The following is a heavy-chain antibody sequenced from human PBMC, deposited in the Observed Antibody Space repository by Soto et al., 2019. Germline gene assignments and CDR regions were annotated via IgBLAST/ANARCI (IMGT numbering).Heavy chain of an antibody. Sequence: SETLSLTCTVSGGSISSYYWSWIRQPPGKGLEWIGYIYYSGSTNYNPSLKSRVTISVDTSKNLFSLKLSSVTAADTAVYYCARGCCRGSSLAFDPWGQGTLVTVSS. J-gene: IGHJ5*02. CDR1: GGSISSYY. CDR2: IYYSGST. CDR3: ARGCCRGSSLAFDP. D-gene: IGHD3-16*01. V-gene: IGHV4-59*01.